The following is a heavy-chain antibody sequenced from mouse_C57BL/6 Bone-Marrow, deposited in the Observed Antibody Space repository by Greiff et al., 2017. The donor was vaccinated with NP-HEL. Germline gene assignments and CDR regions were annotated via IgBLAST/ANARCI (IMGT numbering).Heavy chain of an antibody. CDR2: IRNKANNHAT. D-gene: IGHD3-2*01. V-gene: IGHV6-6*01. CDR3: TLRQPLYYFDY. J-gene: IGHJ2*01. Sequence: EVMLVESGGGLVQPGGSMKLSCAASGFTFSDAWMDWVRQSPEKGLEWVAEIRNKANNHATYYAESVKGRFTISRDDSKSSVYLQMNSLRAEDTGIYYCTLRQPLYYFDYWGQGTTLTVSS. CDR1: GFTFSDAW.